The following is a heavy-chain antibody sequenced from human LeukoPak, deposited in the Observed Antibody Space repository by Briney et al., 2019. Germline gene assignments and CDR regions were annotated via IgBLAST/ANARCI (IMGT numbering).Heavy chain of an antibody. J-gene: IGHJ5*02. CDR2: ISGSGGST. CDR3: AKSGYDFWSGPRLWFDP. D-gene: IGHD3-3*01. CDR1: GFTFSSYW. V-gene: IGHV3-23*01. Sequence: GGSLRLSCAASGFTFSSYWMSWVRQAPGKGLEWVSAISGSGGSTYYADSVKGRFTISRDNSKNTLYLQMNSLRAEDTAVYYCAKSGYDFWSGPRLWFDPWGQGTLVTVSS.